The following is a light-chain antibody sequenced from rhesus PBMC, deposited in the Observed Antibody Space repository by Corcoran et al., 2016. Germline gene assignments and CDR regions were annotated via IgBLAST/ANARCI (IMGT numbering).Light chain of an antibody. J-gene: IGKJ2*01. CDR1: QSVSSY. V-gene: IGKV3-24*04. CDR3: LQSSKWPYT. Sequence: EIVMTQSPATLPLSPGERATLSCRASQSVSSYLTWYLQKPGQPPRILIYGASTRATGIPARFSGSWSETEFTLPISSVEPEEVGVYFCLQSSKWPYTFGQGTKVEMK. CDR2: GAS.